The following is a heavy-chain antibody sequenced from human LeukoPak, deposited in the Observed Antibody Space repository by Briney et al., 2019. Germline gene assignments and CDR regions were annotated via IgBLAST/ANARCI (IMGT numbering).Heavy chain of an antibody. V-gene: IGHV3-23*01. CDR2: ISGSGGST. Sequence: GGSLRLSCAASGFTFSSYGMHWVRQAPGKGLEWVSAISGSGGSTYYADSVKGRFTISRDNSKNTLHLQMNSLRAEDTAVYYCAKDTLALEWLSYYFDYWGQGTLVTVSS. CDR3: AKDTLALEWLSYYFDY. CDR1: GFTFSSYG. D-gene: IGHD3-3*01. J-gene: IGHJ4*02.